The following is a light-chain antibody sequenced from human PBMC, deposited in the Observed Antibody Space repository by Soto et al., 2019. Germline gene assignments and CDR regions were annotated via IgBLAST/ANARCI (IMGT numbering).Light chain of an antibody. CDR2: GAS. Sequence: ERVMTQSPATLSVSPGERATLSCRASQSVGSNLAWYQQKPGQAPRLLIFGASSRATGVPARFSGSGSGTEFTLTINSLQYEDFEVYFCQQSDNLPLTLGPGTKVDIK. CDR1: QSVGSN. V-gene: IGKV3-15*01. CDR3: QQSDNLPLT. J-gene: IGKJ3*01.